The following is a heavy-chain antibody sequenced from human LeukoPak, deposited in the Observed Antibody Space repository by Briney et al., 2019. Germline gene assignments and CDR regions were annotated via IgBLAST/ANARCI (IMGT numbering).Heavy chain of an antibody. CDR3: ARKAASSAFDV. D-gene: IGHD2-15*01. CDR1: GGSISSYY. Sequence: SETLSLTSTVSGGSISSYYWSWLRQPPGQGLEWIGYIYYSGSTNYNPSLKSRVTISVDTAKNQFSLKLSSVTSAEMAVYYCARKAASSAFDVRGQLTMVTVSS. CDR2: IYYSGST. V-gene: IGHV4-59*01. J-gene: IGHJ3*01.